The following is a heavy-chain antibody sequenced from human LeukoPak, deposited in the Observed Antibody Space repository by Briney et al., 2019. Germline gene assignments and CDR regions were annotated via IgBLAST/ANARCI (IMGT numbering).Heavy chain of an antibody. Sequence: SETLSLTCTVSGGSITSSSYYWGWIRQPPGKGLEWIGSIYDSGSTYYNPSLKSRVTISVDKSKNQFSQKLSSVTAADTAVYYCARPGMGAFAPWGQGTLVTVSS. V-gene: IGHV4-39*01. CDR2: IYDSGST. CDR3: ARPGMGAFAP. D-gene: IGHD3-16*01. J-gene: IGHJ5*02. CDR1: GGSITSSSYY.